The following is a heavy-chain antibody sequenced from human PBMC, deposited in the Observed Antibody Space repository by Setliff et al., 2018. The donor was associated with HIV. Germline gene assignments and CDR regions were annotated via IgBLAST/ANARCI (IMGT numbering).Heavy chain of an antibody. Sequence: SETLSLTCTVSGGSINSYYWTWIRQPAGKGLQWIGRIHTSGNTNYNPSLKSRVTISVDTSKSQFSLKLSSLTAADTAVYYCARGRTQWPNYNYFDPWGLGTLVTVSS. CDR3: ARGRTQWPNYNYFDP. CDR2: IHTSGNT. D-gene: IGHD6-19*01. CDR1: GGSINSYY. J-gene: IGHJ5*02. V-gene: IGHV4-4*07.